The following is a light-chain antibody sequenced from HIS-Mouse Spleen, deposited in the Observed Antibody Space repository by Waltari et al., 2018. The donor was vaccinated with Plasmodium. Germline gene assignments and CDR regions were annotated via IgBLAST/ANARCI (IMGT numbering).Light chain of an antibody. J-gene: IGLJ2*01. CDR1: SLRSSY. V-gene: IGLV3-19*01. CDR3: NSRDSSGTHGV. Sequence: SSELTQDTAVSVALGQPVRITCQGDSLRSSYASWYQQKPGQAPVLVIYGKNNRPAWIPDRVSCSSSVNTASLTITGAQAEDEADYYCNSRDSSGTHGVFGGGTKLTVL. CDR2: GKN.